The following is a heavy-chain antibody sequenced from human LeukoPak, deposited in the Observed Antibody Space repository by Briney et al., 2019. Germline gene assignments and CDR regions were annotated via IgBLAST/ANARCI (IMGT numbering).Heavy chain of an antibody. D-gene: IGHD6-19*01. V-gene: IGHV3-23*01. CDR3: ARHPSSGWYLKGWFDP. Sequence: PGGSLRLSCAPYGFTFSSYAMSWVRQAPGGVLEWVSAIRGSGGSTYYADSVKGRLTISRDNSKNTLYLQMNSLRAEDTAVYYCARHPSSGWYLKGWFDPWGKGTLVTVSS. CDR1: GFTFSSYA. CDR2: IRGSGGST. J-gene: IGHJ5*02.